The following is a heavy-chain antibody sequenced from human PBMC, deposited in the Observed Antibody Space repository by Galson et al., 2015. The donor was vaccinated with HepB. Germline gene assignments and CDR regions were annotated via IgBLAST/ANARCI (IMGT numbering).Heavy chain of an antibody. CDR3: AKSVGGRTTQIY. CDR1: GFTFTSYA. J-gene: IGHJ4*02. D-gene: IGHD4-17*01. CDR2: ISGRGGTT. V-gene: IGHV3-23*01. Sequence: SLRLSCAASGFTFTSYAMRWVRQAPGRGLEWVSAISGRGGTTYYADSVQGRFTVSRDNSKNTLYLQMNSLRAEDTAVYYCAKSVGGRTTQIYWGQGTLVTVSS.